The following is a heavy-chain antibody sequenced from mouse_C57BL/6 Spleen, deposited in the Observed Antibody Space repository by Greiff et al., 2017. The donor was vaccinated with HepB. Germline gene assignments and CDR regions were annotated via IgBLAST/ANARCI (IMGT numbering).Heavy chain of an antibody. Sequence: EVKLMESEGGLVQPGSSMKLSCTASGFTFSDYYMAWVRQVPEKGLEWVANINYDGSSTYYLDSLKSRFIISRDNAKNILYLQMSSLKSEDTATYYCAREHYGSGTFDYWGQGTTLTVSS. D-gene: IGHD1-1*01. CDR3: AREHYGSGTFDY. CDR2: INYDGSST. J-gene: IGHJ2*01. CDR1: GFTFSDYY. V-gene: IGHV5-16*01.